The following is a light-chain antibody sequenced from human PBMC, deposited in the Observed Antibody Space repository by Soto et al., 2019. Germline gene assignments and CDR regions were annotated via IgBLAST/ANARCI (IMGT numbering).Light chain of an antibody. CDR2: EVS. Sequence: QSALIQPASVSGSPGQSITISCTGTSSDVGGYNFVSWYQQHPGKAPKVMIYEVSKRPSGISNRFSGSKSGNTASLTISGLHAEDEADYFCCSYTSTTTVVFGGGTKLTVL. CDR3: CSYTSTTTVV. CDR1: SSDVGGYNF. V-gene: IGLV2-14*01. J-gene: IGLJ3*02.